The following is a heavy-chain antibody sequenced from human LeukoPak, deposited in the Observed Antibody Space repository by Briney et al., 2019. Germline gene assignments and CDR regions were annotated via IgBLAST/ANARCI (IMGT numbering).Heavy chain of an antibody. CDR2: INPSGGST. Sequence: ASVKVSCKASGYTFTSYYMHWVRQAPGQGLEWVGIINPSGGSTSYAQKFQGRVTMTRDTSTSTVYMELSSLRSEDTAVYYCAREGSIFGVVIIRKFDYWGQGTLVTVSS. CDR3: AREGSIFGVVIIRKFDY. V-gene: IGHV1-46*01. D-gene: IGHD3-3*01. CDR1: GYTFTSYY. J-gene: IGHJ4*02.